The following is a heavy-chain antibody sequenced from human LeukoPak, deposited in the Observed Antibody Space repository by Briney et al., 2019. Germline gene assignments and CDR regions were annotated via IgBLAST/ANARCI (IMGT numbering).Heavy chain of an antibody. D-gene: IGHD5-24*01. CDR1: GFTFSSYA. V-gene: IGHV3-30-3*01. J-gene: IGHJ4*02. Sequence: GGSLRLSCAASGFTFSSYAMHWVRQAPGKGLEWVAVISYDGSNNYYADSVKGRFTISRDNSKNTLYLQMNSLRVEDTAVYYCAKEGRSLQTYWGQGTLVTVSS. CDR2: ISYDGSNN. CDR3: AKEGRSLQTY.